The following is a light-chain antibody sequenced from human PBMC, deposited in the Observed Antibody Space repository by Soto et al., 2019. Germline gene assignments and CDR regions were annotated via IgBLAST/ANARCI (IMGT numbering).Light chain of an antibody. J-gene: IGKJ5*01. CDR2: LAS. CDR1: QSLLSTDGDNY. Sequence: EIVMTQSPLTLPVTPGDPASISCRSSQSLLSTDGDNYLDWYLQRPGQSPQLLIYLASNRASGVPDRFSGSGSGTYFTLRISRVEAEDVGLYYCMQGLLTPNPLGQVARLAIK. CDR3: MQGLLTPNP. V-gene: IGKV2-28*01.